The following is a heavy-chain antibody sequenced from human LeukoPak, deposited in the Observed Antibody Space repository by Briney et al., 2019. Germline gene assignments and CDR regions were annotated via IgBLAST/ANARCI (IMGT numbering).Heavy chain of an antibody. CDR1: GGTFSSYA. J-gene: IGHJ5*02. V-gene: IGHV1-69*13. CDR3: ARDRALRYFDWLLGSWFDP. CDR2: IIPIFGTA. Sequence: SVKVSCKASGGTFSSYAISWVRQAPGQGLEWMGGIIPIFGTANYAQKFQGRVTITADESTSTAYMELSSLRSEDTAVYYCARDRALRYFDWLLGSWFDPWGQGTLVTVSS. D-gene: IGHD3-9*01.